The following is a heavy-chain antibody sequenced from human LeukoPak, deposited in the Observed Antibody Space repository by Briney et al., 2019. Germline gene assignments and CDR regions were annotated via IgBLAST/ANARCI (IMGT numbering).Heavy chain of an antibody. CDR3: ARYIGYCSGGSCYLGALDI. Sequence: GGSLRLSCAASGFTFSTYWMSWVRQAPGKGLEWVANIKQDGTEKYYVDSVKGRFTISRDNAKNSLYLQMKNLRAEDTAVYYCARYIGYCSGGSCYLGALDIWGQGAMVTVSS. CDR2: IKQDGTEK. V-gene: IGHV3-7*01. J-gene: IGHJ3*02. CDR1: GFTFSTYW. D-gene: IGHD2-15*01.